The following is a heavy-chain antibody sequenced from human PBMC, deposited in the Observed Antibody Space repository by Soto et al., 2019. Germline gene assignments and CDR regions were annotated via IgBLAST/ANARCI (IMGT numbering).Heavy chain of an antibody. V-gene: IGHV4-34*01. Sequence: SETLSLTCDVYGGSVSGYYWSWIRQPPGRGLEWIGEINHSGSTNYNPSLKSRVTISVDTSKNQFSLKLSSVTAADTAVYYCARGPSGKLRWPYYYYGMDVWGQGTTVTVSS. CDR3: ARGPSGKLRWPYYYYGMDV. J-gene: IGHJ6*02. D-gene: IGHD2-15*01. CDR2: INHSGST. CDR1: GGSVSGYY.